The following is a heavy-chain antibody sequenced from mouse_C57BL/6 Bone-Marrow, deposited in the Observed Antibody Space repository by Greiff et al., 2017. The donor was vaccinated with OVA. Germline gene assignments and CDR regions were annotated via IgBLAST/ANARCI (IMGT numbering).Heavy chain of an antibody. Sequence: QVQLQQPGAELVKPGASVKMSCKASGYTFTSYWITWVKQRPGQGLEWIGDIYPGSGSTNYNEKFKSKATLTVDTSSSTAYMQLSSLTSEDSAVYYCARERGYYYGSSPYWYFDVWGTGTTVTVSS. CDR2: IYPGSGST. V-gene: IGHV1-55*01. CDR1: GYTFTSYW. CDR3: ARERGYYYGSSPYWYFDV. J-gene: IGHJ1*03. D-gene: IGHD1-1*01.